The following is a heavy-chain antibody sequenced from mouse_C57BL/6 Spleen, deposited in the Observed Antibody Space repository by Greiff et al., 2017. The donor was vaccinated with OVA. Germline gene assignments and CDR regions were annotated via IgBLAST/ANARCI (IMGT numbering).Heavy chain of an antibody. CDR3: ARASWAPYFDY. V-gene: IGHV1-22*01. CDR1: GYTFTDYY. Sequence: EVQLQQSGPELVKPGASVKMSCKASGYTFTDYYMHWVKQSHGKSLEWIGYINPNNGGTSYNQKFKGKATLTVDKSSSTAYMELRSLTSEDSAVYYCARASWAPYFDYWGQGTTLTVSS. D-gene: IGHD3-1*01. CDR2: INPNNGGT. J-gene: IGHJ2*01.